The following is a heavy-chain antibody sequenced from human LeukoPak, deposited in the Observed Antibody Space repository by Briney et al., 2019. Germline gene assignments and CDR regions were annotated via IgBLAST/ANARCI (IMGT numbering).Heavy chain of an antibody. D-gene: IGHD6-19*01. CDR2: IWYDGGNK. V-gene: IGHV3-33*01. Sequence: GRSLRLSCAASGFTFSSYGMHWVCQAPGKGLEWVAVIWYDGGNKYYADSVKGRFTISRDNSKNTLYLQMNSLRAEDTAVYYCAGSIAVAGTIDYWGQGTLVTVSS. J-gene: IGHJ4*02. CDR3: AGSIAVAGTIDY. CDR1: GFTFSSYG.